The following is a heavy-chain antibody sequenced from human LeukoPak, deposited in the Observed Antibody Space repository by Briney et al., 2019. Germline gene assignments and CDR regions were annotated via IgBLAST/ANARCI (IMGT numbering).Heavy chain of an antibody. Sequence: GGSLRLSCAASGFTFSDHYMDWVRQAPGKGLEWVGRTRNKANSYTTEYAASVKGRFTISRDDSKNSLYLQMNSLKTEDTAVYYCARDAGSSTGYYLDYWGQGTLVTVSS. CDR2: TRNKANSYTT. D-gene: IGHD2-15*01. V-gene: IGHV3-72*01. CDR1: GFTFSDHY. J-gene: IGHJ4*02. CDR3: ARDAGSSTGYYLDY.